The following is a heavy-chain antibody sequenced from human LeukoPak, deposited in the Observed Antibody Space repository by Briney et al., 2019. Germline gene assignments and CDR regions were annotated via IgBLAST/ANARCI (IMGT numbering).Heavy chain of an antibody. Sequence: GESLKISCKGSGYSFPTYWIGWVRQMPGKGLEWMGIIYPGDSDTRYSPSFQGQVTISADKSISTAYLQWSSLKASDTAMYYCARHHLASRRPNYDILTGYYFDYWGQGTLVTVSS. CDR3: ARHHLASRRPNYDILTGYYFDY. CDR2: IYPGDSDT. D-gene: IGHD3-9*01. V-gene: IGHV5-51*01. J-gene: IGHJ4*02. CDR1: GYSFPTYW.